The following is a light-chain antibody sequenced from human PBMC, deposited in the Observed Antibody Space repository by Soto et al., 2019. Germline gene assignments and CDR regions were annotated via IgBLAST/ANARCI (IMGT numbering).Light chain of an antibody. V-gene: IGKV3-20*01. CDR2: DAS. CDR1: QSLINY. Sequence: EIVLTQSPATLSLSPGERATLSCRASQSLINYLAWYQQKPGQAPRLLIYDASNRATGIPDRFSGSGSGTDFTLTISRLEPEDFAVYSCQQYSSSPATFGQGTKVDIK. CDR3: QQYSSSPAT. J-gene: IGKJ1*01.